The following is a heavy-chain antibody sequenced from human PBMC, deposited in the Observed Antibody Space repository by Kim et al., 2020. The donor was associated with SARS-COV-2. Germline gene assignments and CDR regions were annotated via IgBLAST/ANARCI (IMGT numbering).Heavy chain of an antibody. J-gene: IGHJ6*03. CDR3: ARDRCSGWYGNYYYYMDV. D-gene: IGHD6-19*01. CDR2: INAGNGNT. CDR1: GYTFTSYT. Sequence: ASVKVSCKASGYTFTSYTMHWVRQATGQRLEWMGWINAGNGNTKYSQNFQDRVTITRDTSASTAYMELSSLRPEDTAVYYCARDRCSGWYGNYYYYMDVWGKGTTVTVSS. V-gene: IGHV1-3*01.